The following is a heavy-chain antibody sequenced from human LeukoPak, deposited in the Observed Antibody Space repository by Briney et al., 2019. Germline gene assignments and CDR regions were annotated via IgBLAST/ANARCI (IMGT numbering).Heavy chain of an antibody. J-gene: IGHJ1*01. CDR2: IYHAGTT. D-gene: IGHD1-26*01. Sequence: SETLSLTCTVSGGSLSPYYWTWIRQPPGKGLEWIGYIYHAGTTRYNPSLNSRVTISVETSKNQFSLRLNSVTAADTAIYYCARLDSGDHENIPHWGQGTLVTVSS. V-gene: IGHV4-59*08. CDR1: GGSLSPYY. CDR3: ARLDSGDHENIPH.